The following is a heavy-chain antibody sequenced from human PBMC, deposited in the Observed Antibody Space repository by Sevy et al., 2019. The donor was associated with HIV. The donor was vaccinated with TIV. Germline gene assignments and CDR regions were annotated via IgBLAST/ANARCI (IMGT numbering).Heavy chain of an antibody. V-gene: IGHV3-53*01. CDR2: IYAGGST. CDR1: GFKVSDNY. Sequence: GGSLRLSCAASGFKVSDNYMSWVRQAPGKGLEWVSVIYAGGSTYYADSVKGRFTISRDNSKNTLYLQMTGLRAEDTAVYYCTTHASDFDSSGYLEGDAFDIWGQGTMVTVSS. D-gene: IGHD3-22*01. CDR3: TTHASDFDSSGYLEGDAFDI. J-gene: IGHJ3*02.